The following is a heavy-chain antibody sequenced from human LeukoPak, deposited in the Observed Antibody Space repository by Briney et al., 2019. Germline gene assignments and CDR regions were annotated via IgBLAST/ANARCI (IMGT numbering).Heavy chain of an antibody. V-gene: IGHV3-23*01. J-gene: IGHJ4*02. CDR1: GFTFSSYA. CDR3: AKGMDRGYDLVPFDY. Sequence: GGSLRLSCAASGFTFSSYAMRWVRQAPGKGLEWVSTISGSGSSTYYADSVKGRFTISRDNSKNTLYLQMNSLRAEDTAVYYCAKGMDRGYDLVPFDYWGQGALVTVSS. CDR2: ISGSGSST. D-gene: IGHD5-12*01.